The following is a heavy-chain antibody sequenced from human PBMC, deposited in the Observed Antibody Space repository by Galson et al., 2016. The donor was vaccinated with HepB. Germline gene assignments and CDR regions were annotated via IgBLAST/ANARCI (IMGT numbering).Heavy chain of an antibody. CDR1: GFTFNSYN. CDR3: TRAYVGKARRRTYWYFDL. Sequence: SLRLSCAASGFTFNSYNMNWVRQAPGKGLEWVSSITSSSNYIYYADSVRGRFTISRDNAKNSLHLQMNSRRAEDTAVYYCTRAYVGKARRRTYWYFDLWGRGTLVTVSS. CDR2: ITSSSNYI. J-gene: IGHJ2*01. V-gene: IGHV3-21*01. D-gene: IGHD4-23*01.